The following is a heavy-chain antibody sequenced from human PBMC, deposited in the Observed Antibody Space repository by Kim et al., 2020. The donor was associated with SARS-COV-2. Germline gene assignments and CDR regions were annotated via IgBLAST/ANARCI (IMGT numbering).Heavy chain of an antibody. J-gene: IGHJ4*02. CDR1: GFTFSSYA. Sequence: GGSLRLSCAASGFTFSSYAMSWVRQAPGKGLEWVSAISGSGGSTYYADSVKGRFTISRDNSKNTLYLQMNSLRAEDTAVYYCAKDDGGNYYGSGSSDWGQGTLVTVSS. D-gene: IGHD3-10*01. CDR3: AKDDGGNYYGSGSSD. V-gene: IGHV3-23*01. CDR2: ISGSGGST.